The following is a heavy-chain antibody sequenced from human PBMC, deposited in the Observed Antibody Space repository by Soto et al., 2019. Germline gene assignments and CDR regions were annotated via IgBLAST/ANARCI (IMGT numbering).Heavy chain of an antibody. CDR1: GFTFSSYA. CDR2: ISGSGGST. CDR3: AKAYYYDSSGYYPLYYYYYGMDV. V-gene: IGHV3-23*01. Sequence: GGSLRLSCVASGFTFSSYAMSWVRQAPGKGLEWVSAISGSGGSTYYADSVKGRFTISRDNSKNMLYLQMNSLRAEDTAVYYCAKAYYYDSSGYYPLYYYYYGMDVWGQGTTVTVSS. J-gene: IGHJ6*02. D-gene: IGHD3-22*01.